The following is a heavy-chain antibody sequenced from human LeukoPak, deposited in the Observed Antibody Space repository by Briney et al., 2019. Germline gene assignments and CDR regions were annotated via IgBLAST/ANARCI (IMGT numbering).Heavy chain of an antibody. J-gene: IGHJ4*02. D-gene: IGHD6-19*01. CDR3: AKDNEGQWLSHFDY. Sequence: GGSLRLSCEASGFTFSSYAMSWVRQAPGKGLEWVSAISGSGGSTYYADSVKGRFTISRDNSKNTLYLKMNSLRAEDTAVYYCAKDNEGQWLSHFDYWGQGTLVTVSS. CDR2: ISGSGGST. V-gene: IGHV3-23*01. CDR1: GFTFSSYA.